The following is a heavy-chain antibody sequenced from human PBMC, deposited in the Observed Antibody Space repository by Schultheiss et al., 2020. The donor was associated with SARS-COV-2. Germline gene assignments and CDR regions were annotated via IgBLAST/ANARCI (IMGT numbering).Heavy chain of an antibody. V-gene: IGHV1-69*06. J-gene: IGHJ6*02. Sequence: SVKVSCKASGGTFSSYAISWVRQAPGQGLEWMGWISPNYGTANYAQKFQGRVTITADTSTSTAYMELSSLRSEDTAVYYCAPGKVSAFGYFYDGMDVWGQGTTVTVSS. CDR2: ISPNYGTA. D-gene: IGHD1-14*01. CDR1: GGTFSSYA. CDR3: APGKVSAFGYFYDGMDV.